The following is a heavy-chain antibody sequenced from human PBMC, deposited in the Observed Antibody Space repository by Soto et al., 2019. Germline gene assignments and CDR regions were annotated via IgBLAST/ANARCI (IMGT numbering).Heavy chain of an antibody. CDR3: ARVGSSNYYYYKDV. V-gene: IGHV3-21*01. CDR1: GFTFSSYS. D-gene: IGHD4-4*01. CDR2: VSRGSDYI. J-gene: IGHJ6*03. Sequence: GGSLRLSCAASGFTFSSYSMNWVRQAPGKGLEWVSSVSRGSDYIYYADSVRGRFTISRDNAKNSLHLQMNSLRAEDTAVYYCARVGSSNYYYYKDVWGKGTTVTVSS.